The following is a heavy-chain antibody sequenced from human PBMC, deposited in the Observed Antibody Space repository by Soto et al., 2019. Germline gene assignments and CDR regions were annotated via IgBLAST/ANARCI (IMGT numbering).Heavy chain of an antibody. CDR3: AKEGGIQLWLHYGMDV. CDR2: ISGSGGST. Sequence: PGGSLRLSCAASGVTFISYAMSWVRQATGKGLEWVSAISGSGGSTYYADSVKGRFTISRDNSKNTLYLQMNSLRAEDTAVYYCAKEGGIQLWLHYGMDVWGQGTTVTVSS. J-gene: IGHJ6*02. CDR1: GVTFISYA. D-gene: IGHD5-18*01. V-gene: IGHV3-23*01.